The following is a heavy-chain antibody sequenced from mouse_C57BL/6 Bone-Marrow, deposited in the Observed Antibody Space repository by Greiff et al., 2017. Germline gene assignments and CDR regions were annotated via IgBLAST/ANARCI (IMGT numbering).Heavy chain of an antibody. J-gene: IGHJ1*03. CDR2: INPGSGGT. V-gene: IGHV1-54*01. Sequence: QVQLKESGAELVRPGTSVKVSCKASGYAFTNYLIEWVKQRPGQGLEWIGVINPGSGGTNYNEKFKGKATLTADTSSSAAYMQLSSLTSEASAVYFCARAGYWYFDVGGTGTTVTVSS. CDR3: ARAGYWYFDV. CDR1: GYAFTNYL.